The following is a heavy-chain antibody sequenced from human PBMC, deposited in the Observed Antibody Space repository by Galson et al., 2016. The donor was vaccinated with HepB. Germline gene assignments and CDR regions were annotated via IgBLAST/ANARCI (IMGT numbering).Heavy chain of an antibody. J-gene: IGHJ4*02. CDR3: AAVWFGRETIDC. CDR1: GFTVNIYG. V-gene: IGHV3-23*01. Sequence: SLRLSCAASGFTVNIYGMSWVRQAPGKGLEWVSSISGSRDYADSVKGRFTISRDNLKNTLYLQMNSLRAEDTAVYYCAAVWFGRETIDCWGQGTLVTVSS. D-gene: IGHD3-10*01. CDR2: ISGSR.